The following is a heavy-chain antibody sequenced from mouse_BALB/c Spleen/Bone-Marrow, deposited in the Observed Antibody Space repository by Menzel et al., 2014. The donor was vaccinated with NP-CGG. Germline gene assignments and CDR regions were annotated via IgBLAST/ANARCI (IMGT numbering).Heavy chain of an antibody. V-gene: IGHV14-3*02. D-gene: IGHD1-1*01. CDR1: GFNIKDTY. CDR2: IDPANGNT. CDR3: AAYCYGSSYGFAY. J-gene: IGHJ3*01. Sequence: EVQLQQSGAELVKPGASVKLSCIASGFNIKDTYMHWVQQRPEQGLEWIGRIDPANGNTKYDPNFQGKATITADTSSNKAYLQLSSLTAEDTAVYYCAAYCYGSSYGFAYWGQGTLVTVSA.